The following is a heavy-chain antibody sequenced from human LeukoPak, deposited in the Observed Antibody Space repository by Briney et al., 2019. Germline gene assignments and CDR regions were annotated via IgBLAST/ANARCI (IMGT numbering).Heavy chain of an antibody. D-gene: IGHD3-3*01. CDR3: ARGTPPLRYDFWSGYPNYFDY. CDR1: GGSFSGYH. Sequence: PSETLPLTRAVYGGSFSGYHWSWIRQPPGKGLEWIGEINHSGSTNYNPSLKSRVTISVDTSKNQFSLKLSSVTAADTAVYYCARGTPPLRYDFWSGYPNYFDYWGQGTLVTVSS. J-gene: IGHJ4*02. V-gene: IGHV4-34*01. CDR2: INHSGST.